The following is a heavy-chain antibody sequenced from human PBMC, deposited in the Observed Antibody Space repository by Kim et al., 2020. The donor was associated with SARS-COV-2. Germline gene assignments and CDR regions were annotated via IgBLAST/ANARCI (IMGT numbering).Heavy chain of an antibody. CDR2: IYPGDSDT. V-gene: IGHV5-51*01. Sequence: GESLKISCKGSGYSFTSYWNGWVRQRPGKGLEWMGIIYPGDSDTRYSPTFQGQVTISADKSIRTADRQWSSLKASDNAMYYCGRGGLTWFGEWRGDDGGQGTLVTVSS. J-gene: IGHJ4*02. CDR3: GRGGLTWFGEWRGDD. CDR1: GYSFTSYW. D-gene: IGHD3-10*01.